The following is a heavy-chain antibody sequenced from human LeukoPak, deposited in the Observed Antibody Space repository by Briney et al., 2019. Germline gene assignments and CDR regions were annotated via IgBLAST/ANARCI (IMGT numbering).Heavy chain of an antibody. CDR1: GFTFSNYA. D-gene: IGHD6-13*01. CDR3: ARSQSSSLIDY. V-gene: IGHV3-30-3*01. Sequence: PGMSLRLSCVASGFTFSNYAVHWVRQAPGKGLEWVALKTYDGTNEYYADSVKGRFTISRDNSKNTLYLQMNSLRAEDTAVYFCARSQSSSLIDYWGLGTLVTVSS. CDR2: KTYDGTNE. J-gene: IGHJ4*02.